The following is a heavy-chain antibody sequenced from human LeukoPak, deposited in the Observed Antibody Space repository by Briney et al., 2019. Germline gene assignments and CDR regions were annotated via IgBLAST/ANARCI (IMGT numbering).Heavy chain of an antibody. CDR2: ISHSWNT. V-gene: IGHV4-59*01. Sequence: PSETLSLTCTVSGDSINNSYWSWIRHPPEKGLEWVGYISHSWNTNYNPSLKSRVTMSIDTSKSIFSLQLSSVNAADTAAYYCARHKFLTGYGYYTMDVWGQGTTVTVSS. CDR3: ARHKFLTGYGYYTMDV. J-gene: IGHJ6*02. D-gene: IGHD3-9*01. CDR1: GDSINNSY.